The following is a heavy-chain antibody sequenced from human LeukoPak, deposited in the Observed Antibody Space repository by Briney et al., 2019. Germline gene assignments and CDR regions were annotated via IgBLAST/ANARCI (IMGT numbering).Heavy chain of an antibody. V-gene: IGHV4-39*01. D-gene: IGHD3-22*01. J-gene: IGHJ6*03. CDR3: LNTYYYDSSGYYIYYMDV. CDR2: MYYSGST. CDR1: GGSISSSSYY. Sequence: SETLSLTCTASGGSISSSSYYWGWIRQPPGKGLEWIGSMYYSGSTYYNPSLKSRVTISVDKSKNQFSLKLNSVTAADTAVYYCLNTYYYDSSGYYIYYMDVWGKGTTVSISS.